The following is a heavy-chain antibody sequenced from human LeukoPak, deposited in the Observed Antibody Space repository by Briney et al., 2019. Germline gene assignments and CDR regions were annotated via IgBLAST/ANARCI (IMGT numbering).Heavy chain of an antibody. D-gene: IGHD6-19*01. Sequence: GGSLRLSCAASGFTFSSYDMHWVCQPTGKGLEWVSAIGTAGDTHYPGSVKGRFTISRENAKNSLYLQMNSLRAGDTAVYYCVRDPSGHGMDVWGQGTTVTVSS. J-gene: IGHJ6*02. CDR2: IGTAGDT. CDR3: VRDPSGHGMDV. V-gene: IGHV3-13*01. CDR1: GFTFSSYD.